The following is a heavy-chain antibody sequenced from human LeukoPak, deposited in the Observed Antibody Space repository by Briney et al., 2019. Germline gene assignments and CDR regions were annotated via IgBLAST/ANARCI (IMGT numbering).Heavy chain of an antibody. Sequence: PSETLSLTCTVSGGSISSYYWRWIRQPPGKGLEWIGYIYYSGSTNYNPSLKSRVTISVDTSKNQFSLKLSSVTAADTAVYYCARAFDIWGQGTMVTVSS. CDR2: IYYSGST. J-gene: IGHJ3*02. V-gene: IGHV4-59*01. CDR3: ARAFDI. CDR1: GGSISSYY.